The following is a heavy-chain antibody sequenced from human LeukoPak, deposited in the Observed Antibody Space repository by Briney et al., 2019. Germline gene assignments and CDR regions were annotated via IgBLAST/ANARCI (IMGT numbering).Heavy chain of an antibody. V-gene: IGHV4-59*08. J-gene: IGHJ4*02. D-gene: IGHD7-27*01. CDR3: ARRGTNWGRFDY. CDR1: GGSITSYY. Sequence: SETLSLTCTVSGGSITSYYWSWIRQPPGKGLEWIGYIFYSGSTNYNPSLKSRVTISVDTSKKQFSLKLSSVTAADTAVYYCARRGTNWGRFDYWGQGTLVTVSS. CDR2: IFYSGST.